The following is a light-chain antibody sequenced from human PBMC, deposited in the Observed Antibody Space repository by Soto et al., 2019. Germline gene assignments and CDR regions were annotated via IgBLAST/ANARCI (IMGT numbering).Light chain of an antibody. V-gene: IGKV1-39*01. CDR3: PQRNSAPWT. CDR1: QSISNY. J-gene: IGKJ1*01. Sequence: DIQMTQSPSSLSASVGDRVTITCRASQSISNYLNWYQQKPGKVPKLLIYGASSVQSGVPSRFSCDAYGSDFTLTLTSPHPEDHTAYYCPQRNSAPWTFGQGTEVEI. CDR2: GAS.